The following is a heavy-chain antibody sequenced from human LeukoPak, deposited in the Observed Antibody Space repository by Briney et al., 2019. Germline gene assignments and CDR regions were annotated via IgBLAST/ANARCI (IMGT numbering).Heavy chain of an antibody. D-gene: IGHD3-22*01. CDR1: GFTFSTYG. V-gene: IGHV3-30*02. Sequence: GGSLRLSCAASGFTFSTYGMHWVRQAPGKGLEWVAFIRYDGSNKYHADSVKGRFTISRDNSKNTLYLQMNSLRAEDTAVYYCAKEVVVVITWSYFDYWGQGTLVTVSS. CDR2: IRYDGSNK. J-gene: IGHJ4*02. CDR3: AKEVVVVITWSYFDY.